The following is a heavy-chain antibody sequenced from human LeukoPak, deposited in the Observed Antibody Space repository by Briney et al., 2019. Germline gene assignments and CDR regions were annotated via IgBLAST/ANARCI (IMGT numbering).Heavy chain of an antibody. V-gene: IGHV4-59*01. CDR2: IYYSGST. J-gene: IGHJ4*02. CDR3: ARATDGYTALWSD. CDR1: GGSITTYN. Sequence: SETLSLTCTCSGGSITTYNGSCSRQPPGKGLEWIGYIYYSGSTNYNPSLKSRVTISIDTSKKQFSLKLRSVTAADTAVYFRARATDGYTALWSDWGQGTLVTVSS. D-gene: IGHD5-24*01.